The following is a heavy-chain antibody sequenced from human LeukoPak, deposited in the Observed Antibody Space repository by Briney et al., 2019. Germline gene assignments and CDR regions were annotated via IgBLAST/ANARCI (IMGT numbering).Heavy chain of an antibody. Sequence: SVKVSCKASGGTFSSYAISWVRQTPGQGLEWMGGIIHIFGTANYAQKFQGRVTITADESTSTAYMELSSLRSEDTAVYYCAREDTAMVLVDYWGQGTLVTVSS. D-gene: IGHD5-18*01. J-gene: IGHJ4*02. CDR1: GGTFSSYA. CDR2: IIHIFGTA. CDR3: AREDTAMVLVDY. V-gene: IGHV1-69*13.